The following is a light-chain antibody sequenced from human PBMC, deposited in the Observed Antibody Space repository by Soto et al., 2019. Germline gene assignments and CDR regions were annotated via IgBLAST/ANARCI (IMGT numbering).Light chain of an antibody. CDR2: HAS. V-gene: IGKV1-5*01. J-gene: IGKJ1*01. Sequence: DIQMTQYPSTLSASIGDRVTITCRASQTINNWLAWYQQKPGKAPNLLIYHASNLETGVPSRFSGSAFGTEFTLTISSLQPDDFATYYCQHYNSYPWTFGQGTKVEIK. CDR1: QTINNW. CDR3: QHYNSYPWT.